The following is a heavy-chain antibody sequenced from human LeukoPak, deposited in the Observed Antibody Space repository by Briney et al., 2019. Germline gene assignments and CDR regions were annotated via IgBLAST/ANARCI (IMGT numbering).Heavy chain of an antibody. CDR3: ARDISREFDY. V-gene: IGHV1-46*01. CDR1: GYTLTSYY. CDR2: INPSGGST. D-gene: IGHD1-14*01. J-gene: IGHJ4*02. Sequence: ASVKVSCKASGYTLTSYYMHWVRQAPGQGLEWMGVINPSGGSTNYAQEFQGRVTMTRDTSTSTVYMELSSLRSEDTAIYYCARDISREFDYWGQGTLVAVSS.